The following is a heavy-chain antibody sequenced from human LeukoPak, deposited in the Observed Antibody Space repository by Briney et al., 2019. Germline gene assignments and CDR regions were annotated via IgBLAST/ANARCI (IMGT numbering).Heavy chain of an antibody. CDR1: GGSISSGGYY. Sequence: ASETLSLTCTVSGGSISSGGYYWSWIRQHPGKGLEWIGYIYYSGSTYYNPSLKSRVTISVDTSKNQFSLKLSSVTAADTAVYYCARAAYCSSTSCYTPWYYYYYTDVWGKGTTVTVSS. CDR3: ARAAYCSSTSCYTPWYYYYYTDV. D-gene: IGHD2-2*02. CDR2: IYYSGST. J-gene: IGHJ6*03. V-gene: IGHV4-31*03.